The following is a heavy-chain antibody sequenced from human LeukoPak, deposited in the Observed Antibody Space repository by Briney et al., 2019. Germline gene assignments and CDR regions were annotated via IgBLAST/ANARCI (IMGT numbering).Heavy chain of an antibody. CDR2: VNSDESIT. Sequence: SGGSLRLSCAASGFTFSSYWVHWVRQAPGKGLVWVLRVNSDESITTYADSVNGRFTISRDNAKNTLYLQMKSLRAEDTAVYYCARGHLPTPRSAMDVWGQGTTATVSS. CDR1: GFTFSSYW. V-gene: IGHV3-74*01. CDR3: ARGHLPTPRSAMDV. D-gene: IGHD3-3*02. J-gene: IGHJ6*02.